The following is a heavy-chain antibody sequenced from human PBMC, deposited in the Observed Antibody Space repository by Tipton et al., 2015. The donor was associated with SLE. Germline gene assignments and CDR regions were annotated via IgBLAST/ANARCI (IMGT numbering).Heavy chain of an antibody. J-gene: IGHJ4*02. CDR2: INHSGFT. V-gene: IGHV4-34*01. CDR3: AYWGLWRDD. D-gene: IGHD7-27*01. CDR1: GGSFSGYA. Sequence: TLSLTCAVNGGSFSGYAWSWIRQPPGKGLEWIGEINHSGFTNYRPSLKSRVTMTTDTSKNQFSLELRSVTAADTAVYYCAYWGLWRDDWGQGTLVTVSS.